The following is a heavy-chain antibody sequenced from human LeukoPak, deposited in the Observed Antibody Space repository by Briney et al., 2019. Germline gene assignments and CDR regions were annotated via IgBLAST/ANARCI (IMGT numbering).Heavy chain of an antibody. J-gene: IGHJ4*02. D-gene: IGHD3-22*01. V-gene: IGHV1-2*06. CDR1: GYTFTDYY. CDR3: ARGYYYDSSGYYDY. CDR2: INPNSGGT. Sequence: ASVKVSCXASGYTFTDYYMHWVRQAPGQGLEWVGRINPNSGGTNYAQKFQGRVTMTRDPSINTAFMELSGLRSDDTALYYCARGYYYDSSGYYDYWGQGTLVTVSS.